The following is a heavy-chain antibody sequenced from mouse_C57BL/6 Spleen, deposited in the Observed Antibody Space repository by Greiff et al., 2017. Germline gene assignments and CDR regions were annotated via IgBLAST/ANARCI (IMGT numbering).Heavy chain of an antibody. CDR3: TRTTVVARDY. D-gene: IGHD1-1*01. V-gene: IGHV14-4*01. CDR2: IDPENGDT. Sequence: VQLKESGAELVRPGASVKLSCTASGFNIKDDYMHWVKQRPEQGLEWIGWIDPENGDTEYASKFQGKATITADTSSNTAYLQLSSLTSEDTAVYYCTRTTVVARDYWGQGTTLTVSS. J-gene: IGHJ2*01. CDR1: GFNIKDDY.